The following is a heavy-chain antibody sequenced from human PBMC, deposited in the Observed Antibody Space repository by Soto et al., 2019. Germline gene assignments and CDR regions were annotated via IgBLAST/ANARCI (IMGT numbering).Heavy chain of an antibody. Sequence: QLQLQESGPGLVKPSETLSLTCTVSGGSISSSSYYWGWISQPPGKGLEWIGSIYYSGSTYYNPSLKSRVTISVDTSKNQFSLKLSSVTAADTAVYYCARTMTTVTPVGYWGQGTLVTVSS. D-gene: IGHD4-17*01. V-gene: IGHV4-39*01. CDR1: GGSISSSSYY. J-gene: IGHJ4*02. CDR3: ARTMTTVTPVGY. CDR2: IYYSGST.